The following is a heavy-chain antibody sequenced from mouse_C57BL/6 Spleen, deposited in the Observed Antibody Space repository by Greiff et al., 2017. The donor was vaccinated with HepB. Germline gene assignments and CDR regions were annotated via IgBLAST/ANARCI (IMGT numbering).Heavy chain of an antibody. CDR2: IDPSDSYT. V-gene: IGHV1-59*01. Sequence: VQLQQPGAELVRPGTSVKLSCKASGYTFTSYWMHWVKQRPGQGLEWIGVIDPSDSYTNYNQKFKGKATLTVDTSSSTAYMQLSSLTSEDSAVYYCARNWEGYFDYWGQGTTLTVSS. J-gene: IGHJ2*01. CDR1: GYTFTSYW. D-gene: IGHD4-1*01. CDR3: ARNWEGYFDY.